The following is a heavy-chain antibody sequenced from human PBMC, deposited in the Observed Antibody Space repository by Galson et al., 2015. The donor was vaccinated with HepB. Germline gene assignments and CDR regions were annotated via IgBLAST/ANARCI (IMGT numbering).Heavy chain of an antibody. Sequence: SLRLSCAASGFTFSSYGLHWVRQAPGKGLEWVAIIWYDGSYKYYADSVKGRFTISRDNSKNTLYLQMDSLRAEDTALYYCAKVAETGKGGFDYWGQGTLVTVSS. CDR1: GFTFSSYG. J-gene: IGHJ4*02. CDR3: AKVAETGKGGFDY. CDR2: IWYDGSYK. D-gene: IGHD3-16*01. V-gene: IGHV3-33*06.